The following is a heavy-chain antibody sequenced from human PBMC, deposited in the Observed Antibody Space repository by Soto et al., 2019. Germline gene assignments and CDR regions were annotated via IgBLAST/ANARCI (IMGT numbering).Heavy chain of an antibody. CDR2: ISGSGGST. CDR1: GFTFSSYA. D-gene: IGHD1-26*01. CDR3: AKVGSGSYEVGYYYYYGMDV. J-gene: IGHJ6*02. V-gene: IGHV3-23*01. Sequence: EVQLLESGGGLVQPGGSLRLSCAASGFTFSSYAMNWVRQAPGKGLEWVSAISGSGGSTYYADSVQGRFTISRNNSENTLYLQMNSLSAEDTAVYYSAKVGSGSYEVGYYYYYGMDVWGQGTTVTVSS.